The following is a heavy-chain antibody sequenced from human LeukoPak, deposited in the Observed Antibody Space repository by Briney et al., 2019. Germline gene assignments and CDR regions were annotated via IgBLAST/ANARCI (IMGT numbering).Heavy chain of an antibody. Sequence: PGGSLRLSCAASVFTFRIYDMSWVRQAPGKGLEGVSSIASRGGSTFYEASVMDRFTITSNNSRNTLYLQMNSLSADDTAVYYCAKRGNPTVGHHYLDVWGKGTTVSVSS. CDR3: AKRGNPTVGHHYLDV. CDR2: IASRGGST. V-gene: IGHV3-23*01. CDR1: VFTFRIYD. D-gene: IGHD1-1*01. J-gene: IGHJ6*03.